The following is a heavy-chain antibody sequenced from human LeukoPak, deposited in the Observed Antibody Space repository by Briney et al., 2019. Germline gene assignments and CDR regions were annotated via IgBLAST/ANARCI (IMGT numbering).Heavy chain of an antibody. CDR1: GYTLTELS. CDR3: ARQYSSSQANYYYYMDV. Sequence: ASVKVSCKVSGYTLTELSTHWVRQAPGKGLEWMGGFDPEDGETIYAQKFQGRVTMTRDMSTSTVYMELSSLRSEDTAVYYCARQYSSSQANYYYYMDVWGKGTTATVSS. D-gene: IGHD6-13*01. CDR2: FDPEDGET. J-gene: IGHJ6*03. V-gene: IGHV1-24*01.